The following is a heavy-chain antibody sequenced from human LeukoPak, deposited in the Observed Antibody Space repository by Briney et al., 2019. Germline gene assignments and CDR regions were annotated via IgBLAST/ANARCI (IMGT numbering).Heavy chain of an antibody. CDR3: ARLVSGWYYFDY. CDR2: IDPSDSYT. CDR1: GCSFTSYW. Sequence: GESLKISCKGSGCSFTSYWIGWVRQMPGKGLEWMGRIDPSDSYTNYSPSFQGHVTISADKSISTAYLQWSSLKASDTAMYYCARLVSGWYYFDYWGQGTLVTVSS. D-gene: IGHD6-19*01. J-gene: IGHJ4*02. V-gene: IGHV5-10-1*01.